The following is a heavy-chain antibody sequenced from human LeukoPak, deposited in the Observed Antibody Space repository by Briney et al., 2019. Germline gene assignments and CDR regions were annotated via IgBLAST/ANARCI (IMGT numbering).Heavy chain of an antibody. CDR2: ISAYNGNT. CDR3: ARTTNGWYYDSSGYYYADY. D-gene: IGHD3-22*01. CDR1: GYTFTSYG. J-gene: IGHJ4*02. V-gene: IGHV1-18*01. Sequence: GPVKVSCKASGYTFTSYGISWVRQAPGQGLEWMGWISAYNGNTNYAQKLQGRVTMTTDTSTSTAYMELRSLRSDDTAVYYCARTTNGWYYDSSGYYYADYWGQGTLVTVSS.